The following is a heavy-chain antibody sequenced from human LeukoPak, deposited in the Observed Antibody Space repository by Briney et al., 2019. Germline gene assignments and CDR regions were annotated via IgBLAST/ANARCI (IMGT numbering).Heavy chain of an antibody. J-gene: IGHJ4*02. CDR1: GGSVSSGSYY. D-gene: IGHD5-24*01. Sequence: SETLSLTCTVSGGSVSSGSYYWSWIRQPPGKGLEWIGYIYYSGSTKYNPSLKSRVPISVDTSKNQFSLKLSSVTAADTAVYYCARDYGYNFGYFDYWGQGTLVTVSS. CDR2: IYYSGST. CDR3: ARDYGYNFGYFDY. V-gene: IGHV4-61*01.